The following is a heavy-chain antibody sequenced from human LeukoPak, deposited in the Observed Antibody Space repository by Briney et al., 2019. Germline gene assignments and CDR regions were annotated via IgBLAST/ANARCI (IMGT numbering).Heavy chain of an antibody. D-gene: IGHD3-9*01. Sequence: GESLKTSGKGSGYSFASYWIGWVRQMPGKGLGWTGIIYPGDSDTRYSPSFQGQVTISADKSISTAYLHWSSLKASDTAMYYCAGGFLTGYPLDYWGQGTLVTVSS. V-gene: IGHV5-51*06. CDR3: AGGFLTGYPLDY. J-gene: IGHJ4*02. CDR2: IYPGDSDT. CDR1: GYSFASYW.